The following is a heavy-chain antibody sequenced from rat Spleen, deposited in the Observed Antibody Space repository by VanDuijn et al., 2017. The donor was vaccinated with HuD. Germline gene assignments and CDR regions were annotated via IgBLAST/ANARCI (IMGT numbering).Heavy chain of an antibody. CDR2: IWSGGST. CDR1: GFSLTSNS. V-gene: IGHV2-1*01. CDR3: ARADIATISTGGI. Sequence: QVQLKESGPGLVQPSQTLSLTCTVSGFSLTSNSVSWVRQPPGKGLEWMGAIWSGGSTDYNSALKSRLRISRDTSKSQVFLTMNSLQTEDTGMYFCARADIATISTGGIWGQGVMVTVSS. J-gene: IGHJ2*01. D-gene: IGHD1-2*01.